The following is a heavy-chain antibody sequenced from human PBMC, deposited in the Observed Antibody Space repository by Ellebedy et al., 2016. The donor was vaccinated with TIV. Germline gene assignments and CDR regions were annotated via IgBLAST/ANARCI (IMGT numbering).Heavy chain of an antibody. V-gene: IGHV3-23*01. CDR1: GFTFNSYA. CDR2: IGGSGGDT. CDR3: GRDACGAFGVCVGGTWGGMDV. Sequence: GESLKISXVVSGFTFNSYAMGWVRQAPGKGLEWVSSIGGSGGDTHYADFVKGRFSISRDNSKNTLSLQMNILRADDTAVYYCGRDACGAFGVCVGGTWGGMDVWGQGTTVTVSS. D-gene: IGHD2-15*01. J-gene: IGHJ6*02.